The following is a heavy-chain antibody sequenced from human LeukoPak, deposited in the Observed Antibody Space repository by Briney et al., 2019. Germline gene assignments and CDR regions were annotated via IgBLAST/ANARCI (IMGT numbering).Heavy chain of an antibody. Sequence: SETLSLTCAVYGGSFCGYYWSWIRQPPGKGLEWIGEINHSGSTNYNPSLKRRVTISVDTSKNQFSLKLSSVTAADTAVYYCARRPSYYYGSGSYPGGDYWGQGTLVTVSS. D-gene: IGHD3-10*01. CDR1: GGSFCGYY. CDR3: ARRPSYYYGSGSYPGGDY. V-gene: IGHV4-34*01. J-gene: IGHJ4*02. CDR2: INHSGST.